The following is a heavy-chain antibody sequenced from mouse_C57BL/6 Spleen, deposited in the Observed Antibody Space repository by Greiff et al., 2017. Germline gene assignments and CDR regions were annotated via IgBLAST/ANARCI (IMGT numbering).Heavy chain of an antibody. CDR1: GYTFTSYW. CDR2: LYPSDSET. D-gene: IGHD1-1*02. Sequence: QVQLQQPGAELVRPGYSVKLSCKASGYTFTSYWMDWVKQRPGQGLEWIGNLYPSDSETHYNQKFKDKATMTVDKSSSTAYMQLSSLTSEDSAVYYCARRGVAPAWFAYWGQGTLVTVSA. CDR3: ARRGVAPAWFAY. J-gene: IGHJ3*01. V-gene: IGHV1-61*01.